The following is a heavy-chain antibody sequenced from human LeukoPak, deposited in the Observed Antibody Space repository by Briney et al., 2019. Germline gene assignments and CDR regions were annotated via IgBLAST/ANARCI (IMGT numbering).Heavy chain of an antibody. CDR2: TYYRSKWYN. CDR3: ARSPGIQLWEYYYYGMDV. V-gene: IGHV6-1*01. D-gene: IGHD5-18*01. Sequence: SQTLSLTCAISGDSVSSNSAAWNWIRQSPSRGLEWLGRTYYRSKWYNDYAVSVKSRITINPDTSKNQFSLQLNSVTPEDTAVYYCARSPGIQLWEYYYYGMDVWGLGTTVTVSS. CDR1: GDSVSSNSAA. J-gene: IGHJ6*02.